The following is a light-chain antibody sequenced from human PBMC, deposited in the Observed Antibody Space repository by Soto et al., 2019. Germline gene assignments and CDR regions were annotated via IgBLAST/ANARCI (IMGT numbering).Light chain of an antibody. CDR3: QQANAFPLA. Sequence: DIPMTQSPSSVSASVGDRVTITCRASQTISTYLVWYQQQPGKAPNLLISDASSLQSGVPSRFSGSGSGTDFTLTITSLQPEDFATYYCQQANAFPLAFGQGTKVEIK. V-gene: IGKV1-12*01. CDR2: DAS. J-gene: IGKJ1*01. CDR1: QTISTY.